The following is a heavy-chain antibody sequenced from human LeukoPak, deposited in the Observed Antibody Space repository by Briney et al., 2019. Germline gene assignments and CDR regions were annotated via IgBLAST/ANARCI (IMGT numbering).Heavy chain of an antibody. CDR2: ISPNSGAT. Sequence: ASVKVSCKASGFTVTGYYMHWVRQAPGRGLEWMGWISPNSGATNYAQKFQGRVTMTRDTSISTAYMELSRLRSDDTAVYYCARGGSGSYFSWLDPWGQGTLVTVSS. J-gene: IGHJ5*02. D-gene: IGHD3-10*01. CDR1: GFTVTGYY. CDR3: ARGGSGSYFSWLDP. V-gene: IGHV1-2*02.